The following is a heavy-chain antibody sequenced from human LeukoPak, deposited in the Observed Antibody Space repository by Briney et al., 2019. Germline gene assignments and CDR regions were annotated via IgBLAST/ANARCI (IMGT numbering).Heavy chain of an antibody. CDR1: GFTFSNAW. D-gene: IGHD6-6*01. J-gene: IGHJ4*02. CDR3: AKDRQYIAARPDY. V-gene: IGHV3-23*01. CDR2: ISGSGDTT. Sequence: GSLRLSCAASGFTFSNAWMSWVRQAPGKGLEWVSAISGSGDTTSYADSVKGRFTISRDNSKNTLYLQMNSLRAEDTAVYYCAKDRQYIAARPDYWGQGTWSPSPQ.